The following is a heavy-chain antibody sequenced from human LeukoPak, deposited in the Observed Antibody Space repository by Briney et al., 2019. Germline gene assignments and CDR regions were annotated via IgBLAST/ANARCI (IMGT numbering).Heavy chain of an antibody. CDR2: IYYGGST. V-gene: IGHV4-38-2*02. CDR3: ARAVGRKTTLDY. Sequence: SETLSLTCTVSAYSITYGHQWGWIRQSPGRGLEWIGHIYYGGSTSYNPSLKSRVTLSVDTSKNQFSLKLRSVTAADTAVYYCARAVGRKTTLDYWGQGTLVTVSS. CDR1: AYSITYGHQ. J-gene: IGHJ4*02. D-gene: IGHD1-14*01.